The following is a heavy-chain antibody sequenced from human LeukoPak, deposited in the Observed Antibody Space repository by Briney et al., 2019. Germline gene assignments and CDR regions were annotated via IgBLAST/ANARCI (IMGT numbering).Heavy chain of an antibody. D-gene: IGHD3-3*01. CDR1: GFTFTSYA. J-gene: IGHJ4*02. V-gene: IGHV3-23*01. Sequence: GGSLGLSCVASGFTFTSYAMSWVRQAPGKGLEWVSTYSGTGTDTYSADSVKGRFTTSRDNSRNTLYLRMDRLIADDTAVYYCARTSGFSDSWGQGTLVTVSS. CDR3: ARTSGFSDS. CDR2: YSGTGTDT.